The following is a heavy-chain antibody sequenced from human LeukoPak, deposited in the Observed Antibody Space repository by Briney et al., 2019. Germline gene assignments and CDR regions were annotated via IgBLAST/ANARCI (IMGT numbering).Heavy chain of an antibody. V-gene: IGHV3-48*03. Sequence: GGSLRLSCAASGFTFSSYEMNWVRQAPGKGLEWVSYISSSGTTIYYADSVKGRFTISRDNAKNSLYLQMNSLRAEDTAVYHCARDPAMVVGMDVWGQGTTVTVSS. CDR1: GFTFSSYE. D-gene: IGHD5-18*01. CDR3: ARDPAMVVGMDV. J-gene: IGHJ6*02. CDR2: ISSSGTTI.